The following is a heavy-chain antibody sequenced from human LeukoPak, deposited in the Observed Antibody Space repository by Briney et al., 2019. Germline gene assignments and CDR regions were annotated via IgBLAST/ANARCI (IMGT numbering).Heavy chain of an antibody. D-gene: IGHD3-9*01. CDR2: IYYSGST. CDR1: GGSISSGSYY. Sequence: PSETLSLTCTVSGGSISSGSYYWSWIRQPPGKGLEWIGYIYYSGSTNYNPSLKSRVTISVDTSKNQFSLKLSSVTAADTAVYYCARNNYDILTGYYWHAFDIWGQGTMVTVSS. V-gene: IGHV4-61*01. J-gene: IGHJ3*02. CDR3: ARNNYDILTGYYWHAFDI.